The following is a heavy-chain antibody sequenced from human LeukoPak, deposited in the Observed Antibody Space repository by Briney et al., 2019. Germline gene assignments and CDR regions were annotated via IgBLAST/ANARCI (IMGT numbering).Heavy chain of an antibody. D-gene: IGHD4/OR15-4a*01. CDR3: ARAQTMVAYPFLY. CDR2: ISDSSSII. CDR1: GFTFSTYT. Sequence: GGSLRLSCAASGFTFSTYTMNWVRQAPGKGLEWVSYISDSSSIIYYTDSVKGRFTISRDNAKNSLYLQMNSLRAEDTAVYYCARAQTMVAYPFLYWGQGTLVTVSS. J-gene: IGHJ4*02. V-gene: IGHV3-48*01.